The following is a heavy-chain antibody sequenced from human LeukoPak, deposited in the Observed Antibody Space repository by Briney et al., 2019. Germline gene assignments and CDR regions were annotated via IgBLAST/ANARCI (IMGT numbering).Heavy chain of an antibody. CDR2: IYKSGST. D-gene: IGHD4-17*01. CDR3: ARVGTVATGYYFDY. V-gene: IGHV4-31*03. CDR1: GGSISRGGYY. Sequence: SETLSLTCTVSGGSISRGGYYWSWNRQHPGKGLEWMGYIYKSGSTEYNPSLKSRVTISVDTYKNQFSLKVSSVTAADTAVYYCARVGTVATGYYFDYWGQGTLVTVSS. J-gene: IGHJ4*02.